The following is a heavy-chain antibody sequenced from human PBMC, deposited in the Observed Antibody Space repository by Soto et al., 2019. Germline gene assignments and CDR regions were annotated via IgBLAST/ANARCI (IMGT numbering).Heavy chain of an antibody. CDR2: ISYSGTT. Sequence: QVQLQESGPGLVKPSQTLSLTCTVSGGSISSRGYYWDWIRQHPGEGLEWIGYISYSGTTNYNPSVKSRVTIAVDESNNQLSLKLSSVTAADTAVYYCARDHGPRGAFDFWGQGTMVTVSS. J-gene: IGHJ3*01. CDR1: GGSISSRGYY. D-gene: IGHD3-10*01. V-gene: IGHV4-31*03. CDR3: ARDHGPRGAFDF.